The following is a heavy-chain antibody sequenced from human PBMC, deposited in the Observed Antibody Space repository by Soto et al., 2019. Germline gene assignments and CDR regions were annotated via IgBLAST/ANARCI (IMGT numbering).Heavy chain of an antibody. CDR1: GITYNTYA. V-gene: IGHV1-3*01. D-gene: IGHD5-12*01. Sequence: QDQLVQSGAEMKKPGASVKLSCKASGITYNTYAIHWVRQAPGQGLEWMGWINAGNGDTRYSQNFQGRVTLTRDTSASTVYMDLDSLKFEDTGVYYCARAISGYVTWRQGTLVTVSS. J-gene: IGHJ4*02. CDR2: INAGNGDT. CDR3: ARAISGYVT.